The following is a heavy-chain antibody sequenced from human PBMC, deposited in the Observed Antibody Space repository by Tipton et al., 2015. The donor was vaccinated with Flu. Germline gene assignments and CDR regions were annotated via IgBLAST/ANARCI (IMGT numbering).Heavy chain of an antibody. CDR3: ATFKNPGH. V-gene: IGHV3-30*02. J-gene: IGHJ4*02. D-gene: IGHD2/OR15-2a*01. CDR2: IRHDESDK. Sequence: GSLRLSCAASGFTFSGYGMHWVRQAPGKGLEWVAFIRHDESDKYYADSVKGRFTISRDNSKNALYLAINSLKTEDTAVYYCATFKNPGHWGQGTPVTVSS. CDR1: GFTFSGYG.